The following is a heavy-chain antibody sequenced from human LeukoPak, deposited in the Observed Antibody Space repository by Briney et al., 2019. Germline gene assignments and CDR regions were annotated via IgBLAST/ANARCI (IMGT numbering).Heavy chain of an antibody. Sequence: PSETLSLTCSVSGGSISSSGHYWGWIRQSPEKGLDWIGSIFSNGNTYYNPSVKSRITISVDTSNNQFSLQLTSVTAAETAVYYCARSATVTTGYFDHWGQGALVTVSS. CDR1: GGSISSSGHY. CDR2: IFSNGNT. V-gene: IGHV4-39*07. CDR3: ARSATVTTGYFDH. J-gene: IGHJ4*02. D-gene: IGHD4-17*01.